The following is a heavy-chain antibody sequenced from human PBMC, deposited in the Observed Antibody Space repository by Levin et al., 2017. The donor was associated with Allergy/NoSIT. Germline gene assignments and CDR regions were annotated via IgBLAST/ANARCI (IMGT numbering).Heavy chain of an antibody. V-gene: IGHV5-51*01. CDR3: ASVTVGWNDYYHYYINV. CDR2: IYPSDSDT. J-gene: IGHJ6*03. CDR1: GYRFTNSW. Sequence: KVSCKGSGYRFTNSWIGWVRQMPGKGLEWMGLIYPSDSDTRYRPSFQGQVTFSVDKSISTAYLQWRSLQASDTAIYYCASVTVGWNDYYHYYINVWGKGTTVTVSS. D-gene: IGHD1-1*01.